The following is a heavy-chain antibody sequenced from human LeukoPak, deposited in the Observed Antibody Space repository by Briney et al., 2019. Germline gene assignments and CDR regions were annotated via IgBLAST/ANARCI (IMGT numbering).Heavy chain of an antibody. D-gene: IGHD2-2*01. CDR3: AKEVESTGFFDY. CDR2: ISGPGGRT. CDR1: GFTFSRYA. Sequence: PGGSLRLSCAASGFTFSRYAMSWVRQAPGKGLEWVSAISGPGGRTYYADSVRGRFTISRDNSKNTLHLQMNSLRAEDTAIYYCAKEVESTGFFDYWGQGALSPSPQ. J-gene: IGHJ4*02. V-gene: IGHV3-23*01.